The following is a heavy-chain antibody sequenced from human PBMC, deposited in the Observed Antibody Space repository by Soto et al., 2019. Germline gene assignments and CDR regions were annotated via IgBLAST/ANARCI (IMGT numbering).Heavy chain of an antibody. Sequence: PGGSLRLSCAASGFTFNTYALSWVRQAPGKGLEWVAAIRGSGGITNYEDSVEGRFSISRDNSKNTLYLQMNSLRAEDTAVYYCAKAKGDYPYWYFDLWGRGTLVTVSS. D-gene: IGHD4-17*01. J-gene: IGHJ2*01. CDR1: GFTFNTYA. CDR3: AKAKGDYPYWYFDL. CDR2: IRGSGGIT. V-gene: IGHV3-23*01.